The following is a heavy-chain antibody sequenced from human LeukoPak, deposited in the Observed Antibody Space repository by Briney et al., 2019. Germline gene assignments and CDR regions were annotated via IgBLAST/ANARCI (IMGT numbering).Heavy chain of an antibody. Sequence: GRSLRLSCVASGYTFSDHGMHWVRQAPGKGLEWVSSISSSSSYIYYADSVKGRFTISRDNAKNSLYLQMNSLRAEDTAVYYCASYCSSTSCHDYWGQGTLVTVSS. CDR3: ASYCSSTSCHDY. D-gene: IGHD2-2*01. CDR2: ISSSSSYI. J-gene: IGHJ4*02. CDR1: GYTFSDHG. V-gene: IGHV3-21*01.